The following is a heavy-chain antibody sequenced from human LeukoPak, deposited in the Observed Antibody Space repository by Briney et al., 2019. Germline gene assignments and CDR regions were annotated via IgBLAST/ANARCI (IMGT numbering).Heavy chain of an antibody. V-gene: IGHV3-23*01. CDR2: TSGSGITT. J-gene: IGHJ4*02. CDR3: ARISTGSPSDH. Sequence: GGSLRLSCAPSGFTFSSYAMSWVRQAPGKGLEGVSSTSGSGITTYYGDSVKGRFTTSRDNSKNTLYLQMNSLRAEDTAVYYCARISTGSPSDHWGQGTLVTVSS. D-gene: IGHD2-8*02. CDR1: GFTFSSYA.